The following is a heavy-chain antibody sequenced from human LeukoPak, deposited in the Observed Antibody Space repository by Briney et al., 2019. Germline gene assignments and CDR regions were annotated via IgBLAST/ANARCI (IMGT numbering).Heavy chain of an antibody. Sequence: GGSLRLSCAASGFTFSTYVMHWVCQAPGKELEWVALIWYDENNEYYADSVKGRFTVSRDNSRSMMYLQMNSLRAEDTAVYYCARSPEPFDYGPYNWFDPWGQGTRVTVSS. CDR1: GFTFSTYV. V-gene: IGHV3-33*01. J-gene: IGHJ5*02. CDR3: ARSPEPFDYGPYNWFDP. D-gene: IGHD4-17*01. CDR2: IWYDENNE.